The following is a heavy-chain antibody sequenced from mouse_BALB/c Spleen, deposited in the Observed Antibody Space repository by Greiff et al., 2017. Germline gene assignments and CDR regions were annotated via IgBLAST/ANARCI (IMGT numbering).Heavy chain of an antibody. Sequence: DVKLVESGGGLVQPGGSLRLSCATSGFTFTDYYMSWVRQPPGKALEWLGFIRNKANGYTTEYSASVKGRFTISRDNSQSILYLQMNTLRAEDSATYYCARWDYYAMDYWGQGTSVTVSS. J-gene: IGHJ4*01. CDR1: GFTFTDYY. CDR3: ARWDYYAMDY. CDR2: IRNKANGYTT. V-gene: IGHV7-3*02.